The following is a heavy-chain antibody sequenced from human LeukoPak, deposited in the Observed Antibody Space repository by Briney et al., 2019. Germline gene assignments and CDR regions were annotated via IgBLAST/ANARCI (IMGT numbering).Heavy chain of an antibody. CDR2: IYYSGCT. CDR1: GGSISSSSYS. CDR3: ARLSDTAMTD. V-gene: IGHV4-39*01. D-gene: IGHD5-18*01. Sequence: NPSETLSLTCTVSGGSISSSSYSWGWLRQSPGKGLEWIGSIYYSGCTYYNPSLKSRVTISVDTSKDQFSLKLSSVTAADTAVYNCARLSDTAMTDWGQGPWSPSPQ. J-gene: IGHJ1*01.